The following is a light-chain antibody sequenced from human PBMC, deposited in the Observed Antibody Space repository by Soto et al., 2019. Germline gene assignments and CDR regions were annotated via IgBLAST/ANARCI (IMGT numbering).Light chain of an antibody. J-gene: IGLJ1*01. CDR3: CSYAGSSTYV. CDR2: EVS. V-gene: IGLV2-23*02. CDR1: SSDVGGYNY. Sequence: QSVLTQPASVSGSPGQSITISCTGTSSDVGGYNYVSWYQQHPGKAPKLMIYEVSKRPSGVSNRFSGSKSGNTASLTISILQAEDEADYYCCSYAGSSTYVFGTGTKLTVL.